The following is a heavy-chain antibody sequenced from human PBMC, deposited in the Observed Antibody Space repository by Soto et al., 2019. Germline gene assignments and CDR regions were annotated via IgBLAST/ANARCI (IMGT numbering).Heavy chain of an antibody. V-gene: IGHV1-18*01. CDR2: ISAYNGNT. D-gene: IGHD6-19*01. CDR3: ARALAEYSSGVQGAFDI. J-gene: IGHJ3*02. Sequence: ASVKVSCKSSGYTFTSYVISWVRQSPGQGLEWMGLISAYNGNTNYAQKRQCRVTMTTDTSTSTTYMELRSLRSADTAVYYCARALAEYSSGVQGAFDIWGQGTLVIVS. CDR1: GYTFTSYV.